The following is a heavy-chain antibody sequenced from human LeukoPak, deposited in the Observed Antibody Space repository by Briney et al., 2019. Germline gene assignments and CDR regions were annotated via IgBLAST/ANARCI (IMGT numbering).Heavy chain of an antibody. D-gene: IGHD3-22*01. J-gene: IGHJ4*02. CDR1: GYTLTELS. Sequence: ASVKVSCKVSGYTLTELSMHWVRQAPGKGLEWMGGFDPEDGETIYAQKFQGRVTMTEDTSTDTAYMELSSLRSEDTAVYYCATGYKTYYCDSSGYLIWGQGTLVTVSS. V-gene: IGHV1-24*01. CDR3: ATGYKTYYCDSSGYLI. CDR2: FDPEDGET.